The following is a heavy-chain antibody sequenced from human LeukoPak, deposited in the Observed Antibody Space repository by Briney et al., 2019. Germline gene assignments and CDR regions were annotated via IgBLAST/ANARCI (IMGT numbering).Heavy chain of an antibody. J-gene: IGHJ4*02. CDR3: ARARITMVRGVTKSSSFDY. Sequence: SETLSLTCTVSGGSISSYYWSWIRQPPGKGLEWIGYIYHSGSTYYNPSLKSRVTISVDRSKNQFSLKLSSVTAADTAVYYCARARITMVRGVTKSSSFDYWGQGTLVTVSS. CDR2: IYHSGST. D-gene: IGHD3-10*01. V-gene: IGHV4-59*12. CDR1: GGSISSYY.